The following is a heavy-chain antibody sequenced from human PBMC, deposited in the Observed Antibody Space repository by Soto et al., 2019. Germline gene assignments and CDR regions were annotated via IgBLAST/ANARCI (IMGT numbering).Heavy chain of an antibody. Sequence: ASVKVSCKASGYTFTSYGISWVRQAPGQGLEWMGWISAYNGNTNYAQKLQGRVTMTTDTSTSTAYMELRSLRSDDTAVYYCARDRVGSSGYYYRFDYWGQGTLVTVSS. V-gene: IGHV1-18*01. J-gene: IGHJ4*02. D-gene: IGHD3-22*01. CDR1: GYTFTSYG. CDR3: ARDRVGSSGYYYRFDY. CDR2: ISAYNGNT.